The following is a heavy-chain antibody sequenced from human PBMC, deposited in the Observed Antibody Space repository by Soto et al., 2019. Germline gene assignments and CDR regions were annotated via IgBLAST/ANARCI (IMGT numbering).Heavy chain of an antibody. CDR3: ARAVNTIFGVVIIDENWFDP. J-gene: IGHJ5*02. CDR2: IHPGDFDT. Sequence: ALHRSVAVSCYTFTHYWIGWVHQVPGKGLEWMGIIHPGDFDTRYSPSFQGQVTISADKSISTAYLQWRSLKASDTAMYYCARAVNTIFGVVIIDENWFDPWGQATLVTVSS. CDR1: CYTFTHYW. D-gene: IGHD3-3*01. V-gene: IGHV5-51*07.